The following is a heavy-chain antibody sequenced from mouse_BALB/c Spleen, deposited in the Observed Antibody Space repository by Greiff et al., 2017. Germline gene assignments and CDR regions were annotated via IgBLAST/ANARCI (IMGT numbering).Heavy chain of an antibody. CDR1: GFTFSSYA. D-gene: IGHD2-4*01. CDR2: ISSGGSYT. Sequence: DVKLVESGGGLVKPGGSLKLSCAASGFTFSSYAMSWVRQSPEKRLEWVAEISSGGSYTYYPDTVTGRFTIARDNAKNTLYLEMSSLRSEDTAMYYCAREGLDYDGWFAYWGQGTLVTVSA. V-gene: IGHV5-9-4*01. CDR3: AREGLDYDGWFAY. J-gene: IGHJ3*01.